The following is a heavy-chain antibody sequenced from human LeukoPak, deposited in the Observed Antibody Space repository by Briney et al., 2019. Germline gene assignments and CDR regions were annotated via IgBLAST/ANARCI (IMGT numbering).Heavy chain of an antibody. CDR3: VRDGAAVAGQVFWYFDL. D-gene: IGHD6-19*01. CDR2: IYSGGST. Sequence: GGSLRLSCAASGFTVSSNYMSWVRQAPGKGLEWVSVIYSGGSTYYADSVKGRFTISRDTSKNTLYLQMNSLRAEDTGVYYCVRDGAAVAGQVFWYFDLWGRGTLVTVSS. V-gene: IGHV3-53*01. CDR1: GFTVSSNY. J-gene: IGHJ2*01.